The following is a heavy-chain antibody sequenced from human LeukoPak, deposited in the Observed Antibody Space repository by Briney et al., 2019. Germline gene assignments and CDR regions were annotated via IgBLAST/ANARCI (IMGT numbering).Heavy chain of an antibody. D-gene: IGHD3-3*01. Sequence: SETLSLTCAVDGGSFSGYYWSWIRQPPGKGLEWIGEINHSGSTNYNPSLKSRVTISVDTSKNQFSLKLSSVTAADTAVYYCARAYYDFWSGYSRPNWFDPWGQGTLVTVSS. CDR3: ARAYYDFWSGYSRPNWFDP. V-gene: IGHV4-34*01. J-gene: IGHJ5*02. CDR1: GGSFSGYY. CDR2: INHSGST.